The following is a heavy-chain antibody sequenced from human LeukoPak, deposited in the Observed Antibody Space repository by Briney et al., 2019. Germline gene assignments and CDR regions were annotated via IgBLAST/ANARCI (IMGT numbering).Heavy chain of an antibody. V-gene: IGHV4-61*01. Sequence: SETLSLTCTVSGGSVSSGNYYWSWIRQPPGKGLDWIGYIYYSGSTNYNPCLKSRVTISVDTSKNQFSLKLSSVTAADTAVYYCARVHLHSGSYYFDYWGQGTLVTVSS. CDR3: ARVHLHSGSYYFDY. D-gene: IGHD1-26*01. J-gene: IGHJ4*02. CDR1: GGSVSSGNYY. CDR2: IYYSGST.